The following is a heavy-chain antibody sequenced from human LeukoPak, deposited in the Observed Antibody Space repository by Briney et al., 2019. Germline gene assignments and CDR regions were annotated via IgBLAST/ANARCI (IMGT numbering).Heavy chain of an antibody. CDR3: ARPRVSSGYIYAYLY. Sequence: ASVKVSCKASGYTFTAYYMHWVRQAPGQGLEWMGWINPNTGDTNYAQTFQGRVTMTRDTSINTAYMELSRLRSDDTAVYYCARPRVSSGYIYAYLYWGQGTLVTVSS. V-gene: IGHV1-2*02. J-gene: IGHJ4*02. CDR1: GYTFTAYY. D-gene: IGHD5-18*01. CDR2: INPNTGDT.